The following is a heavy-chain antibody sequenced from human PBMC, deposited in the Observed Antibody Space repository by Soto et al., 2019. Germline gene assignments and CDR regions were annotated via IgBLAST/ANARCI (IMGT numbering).Heavy chain of an antibody. Sequence: DVQLVESGGGLVQPGGSLRVSCAASGFTLGSHRIHWVRQPPGKGLEWVSRIDTDGGGTSYADSVKGRFTISTDNAKNTVYIQMNGLRAEDTAVYYCATVFDLWGQGTLVTVSS. V-gene: IGHV3-74*01. J-gene: IGHJ5*02. CDR1: GFTLGSHR. CDR3: ATVFDL. CDR2: IDTDGGGT.